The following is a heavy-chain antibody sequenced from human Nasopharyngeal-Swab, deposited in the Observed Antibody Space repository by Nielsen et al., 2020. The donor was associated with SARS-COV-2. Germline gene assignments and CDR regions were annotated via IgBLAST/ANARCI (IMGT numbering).Heavy chain of an antibody. CDR2: VYPGNSEI. J-gene: IGHJ5*02. Sequence: GESLKISCMASGYSFVNHWIGWVRQKPGKGLEWMGMVYPGNSEIAYSPSFQGQVTISADKSINTAYLQWNSLRASDTAMYFCARRAARDGYNYEVDPWGQGTLVTVSS. CDR3: ARRAARDGYNYEVDP. D-gene: IGHD5-24*01. CDR1: GYSFVNHW. V-gene: IGHV5-51*01.